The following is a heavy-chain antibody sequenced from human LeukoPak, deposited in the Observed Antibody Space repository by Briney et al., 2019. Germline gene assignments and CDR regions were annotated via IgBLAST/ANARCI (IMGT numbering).Heavy chain of an antibody. CDR2: INSDGSST. D-gene: IGHD5-24*01. CDR3: ARDEMTPERYYGMDV. V-gene: IGHV3-74*01. J-gene: IGHJ6*02. CDR1: GFTFSSYW. Sequence: GGSLRLSCAASGFTFSSYWMHWVRQAPGKGLVWVSRINSDGSSTNYADSVKGRFTISRDNAKNTLYLQMNSLRAEDTAVYYCARDEMTPERYYGMDVWGQGTTVTVSS.